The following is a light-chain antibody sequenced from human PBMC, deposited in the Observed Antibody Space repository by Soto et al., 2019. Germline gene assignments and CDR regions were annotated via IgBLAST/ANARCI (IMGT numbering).Light chain of an antibody. Sequence: QSARTQPASVSGSPGQSITISCTGTSSDVGGYNYVSWYQQHPGKAPKLMIYDVSNRPSGVSNRFSGSKSGNTASLTISGLQAEDEADYYCSSYTSSGTYVFGTGTKVTVL. V-gene: IGLV2-14*01. CDR1: SSDVGGYNY. J-gene: IGLJ1*01. CDR2: DVS. CDR3: SSYTSSGTYV.